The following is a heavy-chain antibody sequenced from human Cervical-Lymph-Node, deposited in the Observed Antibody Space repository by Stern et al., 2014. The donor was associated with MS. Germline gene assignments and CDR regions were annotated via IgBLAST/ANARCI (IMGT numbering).Heavy chain of an antibody. CDR2: ISSSSSII. CDR3: ARSLSLQGI. CDR1: GFSFA. V-gene: IGHV3-48*02. Sequence: EVQLVESGGGLVQPGGSLRLSCVASGFSFAMNWVRQAPGKGLEWVSSISSSSSIIYYGDSVKGRFTISRDNAKNSLYLQMDSLRDEDTAVYYCARSLSLQGIWGQGTLVTVSS. J-gene: IGHJ4*02. D-gene: IGHD2-21*01.